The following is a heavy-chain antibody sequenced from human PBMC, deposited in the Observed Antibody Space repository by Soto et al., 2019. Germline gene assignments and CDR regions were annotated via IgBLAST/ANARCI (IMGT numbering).Heavy chain of an antibody. Sequence: SETLSLTCTVSGGSISSYYWSWIRQPPGKGLEWIGYIYYSGSTNYNPSLKSRVTISVDTSKNQFSLNLSSVTAADTAVYYCANLIVFHHSYHHDYWGHGTLVTV. J-gene: IGHJ4*01. V-gene: IGHV4-59*12. D-gene: IGHD5-18*01. CDR2: IYYSGST. CDR1: GGSISSYY. CDR3: ANLIVFHHSYHHDY.